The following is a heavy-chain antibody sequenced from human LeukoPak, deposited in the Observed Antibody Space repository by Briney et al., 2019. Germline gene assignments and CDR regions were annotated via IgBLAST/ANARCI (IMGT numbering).Heavy chain of an antibody. CDR1: GGSISSGSYY. CDR3: ARDTQYYDFWSGYYAFDY. V-gene: IGHV4-61*02. D-gene: IGHD3-3*01. CDR2: IYTSGST. Sequence: SETLSLTCTVSGGSISSGSYYWSWIRQPAGKGLEWIGRIYTSGSTNYNPSLKSRVTISVDTSKNQFSLKLSSVTAADTAVYYCARDTQYYDFWSGYYAFDYWGQGTLVTVS. J-gene: IGHJ4*02.